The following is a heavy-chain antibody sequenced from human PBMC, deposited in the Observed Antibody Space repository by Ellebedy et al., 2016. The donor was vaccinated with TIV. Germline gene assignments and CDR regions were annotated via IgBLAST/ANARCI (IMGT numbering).Heavy chain of an antibody. CDR2: SGSGGST. D-gene: IGHD3-3*01. J-gene: IGHJ5*02. Sequence: GESLKISXAASGFTFNNYAVSWVRQAPGKGLEWVSTSGSGGSTYYADSVKGRFTISRDNSKNTVYLQMNSLRADDTAVYYCAKDLRYLEWGGGFNPWGQGTLVTVSS. CDR3: AKDLRYLEWGGGFNP. CDR1: GFTFNNYA. V-gene: IGHV3-23*01.